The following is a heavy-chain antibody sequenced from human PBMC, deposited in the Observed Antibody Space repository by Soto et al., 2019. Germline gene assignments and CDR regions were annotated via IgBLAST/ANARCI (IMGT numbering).Heavy chain of an antibody. CDR1: GGSISSYY. CDR2: IYTSGST. V-gene: IGHV4-4*07. Sequence: SETLSLTCTVSGGSISSYYWSWIRQPAGKGLEWIGRIYTSGSTNYNPSLKSRVTMSVDTSKNQFSLKLSSVTAADTAVYYCARDPKSYDPWDYYYGMDVWGQGTTVTVSS. CDR3: ARDPKSYDPWDYYYGMDV. D-gene: IGHD3-22*01. J-gene: IGHJ6*02.